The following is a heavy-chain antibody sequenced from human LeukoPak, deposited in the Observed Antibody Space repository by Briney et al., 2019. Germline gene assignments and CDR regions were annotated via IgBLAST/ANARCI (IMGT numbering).Heavy chain of an antibody. J-gene: IGHJ4*02. CDR3: ARENIVVVPAAHEYYFDY. CDR2: INPSGGST. V-gene: IGHV1-46*01. CDR1: GYTFTSYY. Sequence: GASVKVFCKASGYTFTSYYMHWVRQAPGQGLEWMGIINPSGGSTSYAQKFQGRVTMTRDTSTSTVYMELSSLRSEETAVYYCARENIVVVPAAHEYYFDYWGQGTLVTVSS. D-gene: IGHD2-2*01.